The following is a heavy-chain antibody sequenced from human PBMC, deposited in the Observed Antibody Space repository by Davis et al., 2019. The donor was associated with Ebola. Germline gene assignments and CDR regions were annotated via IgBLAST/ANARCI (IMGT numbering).Heavy chain of an antibody. CDR3: ARDSRDIVVVVAGRTGFDY. J-gene: IGHJ4*02. CDR1: GFTFSDYY. Sequence: PGGSLRLSCAASGFTFSDYYMSWIRQAPGKGLEWVSYISSSGSTIYYADSVKGRFTISRDNAKNSLYLQMNSLRAEDTAVYYCARDSRDIVVVVAGRTGFDYWGQGTLVTVSS. V-gene: IGHV3-11*01. CDR2: ISSSGSTI. D-gene: IGHD2-15*01.